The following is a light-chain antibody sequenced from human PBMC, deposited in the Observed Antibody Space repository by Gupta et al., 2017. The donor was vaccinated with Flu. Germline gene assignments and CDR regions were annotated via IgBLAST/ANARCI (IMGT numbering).Light chain of an antibody. J-gene: IGKJ4*01. CDR3: QQYGSSPFT. V-gene: IGKV3-20*01. CDR2: DAS. Sequence: EFVLTQSPGTLSLSPGERATLSCRASQSLSSSNLAWYQQKSGQAPRLLIYDASSGATGIPDRFSGNGSGTDFTLTISRLEPEDCAVYFCQQYGSSPFTFGGGTKVEIK. CDR1: QSLSSSN.